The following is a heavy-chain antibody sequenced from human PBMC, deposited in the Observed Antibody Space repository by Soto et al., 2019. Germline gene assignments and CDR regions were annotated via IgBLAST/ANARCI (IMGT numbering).Heavy chain of an antibody. CDR1: GDSVSSGSYY. Sequence: QVQLQESGPGLVKPSETLSLTCTVSGDSVSSGSYYWTWILQPPGKGLEWLGYLYYTGTTNYNPSLKSPVTMSLDTSSNQFSLRLSSVTAADTAVYFCARPFCSTTSCQAHGMDVWGQGTSVTVSS. J-gene: IGHJ6*02. CDR3: ARPFCSTTSCQAHGMDV. V-gene: IGHV4-61*01. D-gene: IGHD2-2*01. CDR2: LYYTGTT.